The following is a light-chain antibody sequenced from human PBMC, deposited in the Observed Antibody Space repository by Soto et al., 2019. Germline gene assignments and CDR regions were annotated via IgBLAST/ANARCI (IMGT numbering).Light chain of an antibody. CDR2: DAS. CDR3: QQRSNWPRT. Sequence: EIVLTQSPATLSLSPGERATLSCRASQSVSSYLAWYQQKPCQAPRLLIYDASNRATGIPARFSAGVSGTDVTLTISNLEPEDFAVYYCQQRSNWPRTFGQGTKLEIK. V-gene: IGKV3-11*01. J-gene: IGKJ2*02. CDR1: QSVSSY.